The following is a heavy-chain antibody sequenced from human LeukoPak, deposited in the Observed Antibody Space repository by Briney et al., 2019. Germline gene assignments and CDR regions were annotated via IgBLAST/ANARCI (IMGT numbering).Heavy chain of an antibody. CDR3: ARDRTNYDFWSGYQTRPNWFDP. D-gene: IGHD3-3*01. Sequence: ASVKVSCKASGYTFTSYYMHWVRQAPGQGLEWMGIINPSGGSTSYAQKFQGRVTMTRDTSTSTVYMELSSLRSEDTAVYYCARDRTNYDFWSGYQTRPNWFDPWGQGTVVTVSS. J-gene: IGHJ5*02. CDR2: INPSGGST. V-gene: IGHV1-46*01. CDR1: GYTFTSYY.